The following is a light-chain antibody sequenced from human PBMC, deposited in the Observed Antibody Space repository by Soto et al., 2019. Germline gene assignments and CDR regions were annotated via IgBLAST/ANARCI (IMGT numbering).Light chain of an antibody. CDR3: QKYGTSRPT. J-gene: IGKJ4*01. Sequence: DMLLTQSPCTLSLSPGERATLSCRSNESVSSSQLVWYQQKLGQATRLLIYGASSRATGTPDRFSGSGSGTAFPLTISRLETEDFAVYYCQKYGTSRPTFGGGTKVDIK. CDR2: GAS. CDR1: ESVSSSQ. V-gene: IGKV3-20*01.